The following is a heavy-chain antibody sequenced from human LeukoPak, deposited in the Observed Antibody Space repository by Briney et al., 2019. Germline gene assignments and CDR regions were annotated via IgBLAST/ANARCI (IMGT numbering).Heavy chain of an antibody. Sequence: GGSLRLSCAASGFTFDDYAMHWVRQAPGKGLEWVSAISGSGGSTYYADSVKGRFTISRDNSKNTLYLQMNSLRAEDTAVYYCAKKPRYTGSYGIDYYFDYWGQGTLVTVSS. V-gene: IGHV3-23*01. J-gene: IGHJ4*02. CDR2: ISGSGGST. CDR3: AKKPRYTGSYGIDYYFDY. D-gene: IGHD1-26*01. CDR1: GFTFDDYA.